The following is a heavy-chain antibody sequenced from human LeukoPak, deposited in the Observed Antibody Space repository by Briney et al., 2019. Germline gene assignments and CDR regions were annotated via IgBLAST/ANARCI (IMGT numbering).Heavy chain of an antibody. CDR1: GFTFSSYG. D-gene: IGHD1-26*01. CDR3: ARRGNRGSYDAFDI. J-gene: IGHJ3*02. Sequence: PGGSLRLSCAASGFTFSSYGMHWVRQAPGKGLEWVSYISSSGSTIYYADSVKGRFTISRDNAKNSLYLQMNSLRAEDTAVYYCARRGNRGSYDAFDIWGQGTMVTVSS. CDR2: ISSSGSTI. V-gene: IGHV3-48*04.